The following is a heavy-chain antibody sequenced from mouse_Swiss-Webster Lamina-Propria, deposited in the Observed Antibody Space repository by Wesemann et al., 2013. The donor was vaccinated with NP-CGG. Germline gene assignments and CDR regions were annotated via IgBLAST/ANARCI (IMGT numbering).Heavy chain of an antibody. V-gene: IGHV1-5*01. CDR3: TRSLYYDYDDVHFYWYFDV. J-gene: IGHJ1*01. CDR1: GYTFTSYW. CDR2: IYPGNSDT. D-gene: IGHD2-4*01. Sequence: EVQLQQSGTVLARPGASVKMSCKASGYTFTSYWMHWVKQRPGQGLEWIGAIYPGNSDTSYNQKFKGKAKLTAVTSTSTAYMELSSLTNEDSAVYYCTRSLYYDYDDVHFYWYFDVWGAGTTVTVSS.